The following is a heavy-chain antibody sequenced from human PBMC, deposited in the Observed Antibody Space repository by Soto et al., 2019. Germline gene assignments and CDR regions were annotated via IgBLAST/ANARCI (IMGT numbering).Heavy chain of an antibody. J-gene: IGHJ4*02. CDR2: ISGSGGST. D-gene: IGHD6-13*01. Sequence: GVSLRLSCAASGFTFSSYAMSWVRQAPGKGLEWVSAISGSGGSTYYADSVKGRFTISRDNSKNTLYLQMNSLRAEDTAVYYSAKWAIAAAGKTIDYWGQGTLVTVSS. CDR1: GFTFSSYA. CDR3: AKWAIAAAGKTIDY. V-gene: IGHV3-23*01.